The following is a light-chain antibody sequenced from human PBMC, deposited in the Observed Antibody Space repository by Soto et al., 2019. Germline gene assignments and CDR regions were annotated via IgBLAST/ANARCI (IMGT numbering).Light chain of an antibody. V-gene: IGLV2-14*03. CDR3: SSYRAGGTVV. CDR2: DVA. Sequence: QSALTQPASVSGSPGQSITVSCTGTGSDVGGYRYVSWYQQHPGKAPKLIIYDVATRPSGISDRISGSKSGNTASLTISGLQPEDEADYFCSSYRAGGTVVFGGGTNLTVL. CDR1: GSDVGGYRY. J-gene: IGLJ2*01.